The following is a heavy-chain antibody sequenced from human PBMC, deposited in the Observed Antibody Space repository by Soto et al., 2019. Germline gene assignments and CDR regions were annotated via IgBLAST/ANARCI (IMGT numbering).Heavy chain of an antibody. J-gene: IGHJ6*02. CDR3: ARVRVGSGLGKDYYYGMDV. CDR1: GYTFTSYD. Sequence: ASVKVSCKASGYTFTSYDINWVRQATGQGLEWMGWMNPNSGNTGYAQKFQGRVTMTRNTSMSTAYMELSSLRSEDTAVYYCARVRVGSGLGKDYYYGMDVWGQGTTVTVS. V-gene: IGHV1-8*01. CDR2: MNPNSGNT. D-gene: IGHD3-10*01.